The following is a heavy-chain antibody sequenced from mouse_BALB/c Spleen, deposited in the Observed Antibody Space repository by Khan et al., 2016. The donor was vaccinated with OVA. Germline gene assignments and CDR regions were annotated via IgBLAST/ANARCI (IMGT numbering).Heavy chain of an antibody. J-gene: IGHJ2*01. V-gene: IGHV1-87*01. CDR1: GYTFTRYW. CDR2: IYPGDGDT. Sequence: QVQLKQSGAELARPGASVKLSCKASGYTFTRYWMQWVKQRPGQGLEWIGAIYPGDGDTKYTQKFKGKATLTADKSSSTAYMELSSLASEDSAVYYCASHDGSYIDYWGQGTTLTVSS. CDR3: ASHDGSYIDY. D-gene: IGHD1-1*02.